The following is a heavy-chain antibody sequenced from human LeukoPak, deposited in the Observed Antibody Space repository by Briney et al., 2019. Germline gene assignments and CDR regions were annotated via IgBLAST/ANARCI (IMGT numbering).Heavy chain of an antibody. CDR3: AKVVGATWDYYYYGMDG. J-gene: IGHJ6*02. CDR2: IWYDGSNK. Sequence: TGGSLRLSCAASGFTFSSYGMHWVRQAPGKGLEWVAVIWYDGSNKYYADSVKGRFTISRDNSKNTLYLQMSSLRAEDTAVYYCAKVVGATWDYYYYGMDGWGQGTTVTVSS. CDR1: GFTFSSYG. V-gene: IGHV3-33*06. D-gene: IGHD1-26*01.